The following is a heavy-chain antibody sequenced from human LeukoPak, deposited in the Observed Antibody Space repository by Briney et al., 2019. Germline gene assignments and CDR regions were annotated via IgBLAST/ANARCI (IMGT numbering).Heavy chain of an antibody. J-gene: IGHJ6*03. CDR1: GGSFSGYY. CDR2: INHSGST. Sequence: SETLSLTCAVYGGSFSGYYWSWIRQPPGKGLEWIGEINHSGSTNYNPSLKSRVTISVDTSKNQFSLKLSSVTAADTAVYYCARAGNCDFWSGRNYYYYYMDVWGKGTTVTASS. V-gene: IGHV4-34*01. CDR3: ARAGNCDFWSGRNYYYYYMDV. D-gene: IGHD3-3*01.